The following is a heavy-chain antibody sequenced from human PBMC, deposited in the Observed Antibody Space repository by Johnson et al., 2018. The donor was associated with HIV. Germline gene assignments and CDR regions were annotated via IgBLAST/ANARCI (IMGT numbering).Heavy chain of an antibody. CDR1: GFTFDDYT. J-gene: IGHJ3*02. Sequence: LVESGGVVVQPGGSLRLSCAASGFTFDDYTMHWVRQAPGKGLEWVSLISWDGGSTYYADSVKGRFTISRDNSKNSLYLQMNSLRAEDTASYYCARDTYYYDSSSYVDAFDIWGQGTMVTVSS. CDR2: ISWDGGST. CDR3: ARDTYYYDSSSYVDAFDI. D-gene: IGHD3-22*01. V-gene: IGHV3-43*01.